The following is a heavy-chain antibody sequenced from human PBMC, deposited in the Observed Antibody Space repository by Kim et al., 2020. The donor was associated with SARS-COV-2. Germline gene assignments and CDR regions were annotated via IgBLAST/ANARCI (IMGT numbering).Heavy chain of an antibody. J-gene: IGHJ4*02. CDR3: ARGPPSVVVVPAALGY. V-gene: IGHV3-30*07. D-gene: IGHD2-2*01. Sequence: VKGRFTISRDNSKNTLYLQMNSLRAEDTAVYYCARGPPSVVVVPAALGYWGQGTLVTVSS.